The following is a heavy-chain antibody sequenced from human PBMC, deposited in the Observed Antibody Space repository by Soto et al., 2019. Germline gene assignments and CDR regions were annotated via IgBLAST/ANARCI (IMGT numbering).Heavy chain of an antibody. CDR3: ARGKVAFRGEPRVRPWFDP. CDR2: INHRGST. Sequence: PLETLSHTCTVYGGTCRGYYWSWIRQPPGKGLEWIGEINHRGSTNYNPSLKSRVTISVDTSKNQYPRKLSPVTAADTAVYYCARGKVAFRGEPRVRPWFDPWGQGTLGTLS. CDR1: GGTCRGYY. J-gene: IGHJ5*02. V-gene: IGHV4-34*01. D-gene: IGHD6-13*01.